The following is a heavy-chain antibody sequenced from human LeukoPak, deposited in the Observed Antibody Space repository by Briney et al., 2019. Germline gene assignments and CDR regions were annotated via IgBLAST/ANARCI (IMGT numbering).Heavy chain of an antibody. CDR3: ARDRAVVVPAAIYYGMDV. CDR1: GFTFSSYS. J-gene: IGHJ6*02. D-gene: IGHD2-2*01. V-gene: IGHV3-48*01. CDR2: ISSSSSTI. Sequence: GGSLRLSCAASGFTFSSYSMNWVRPAPGKGLEWVSYISSSSSTIYYADSVKGRFTISRDNAKNSLYLQMNSLRAEDTAVYYCARDRAVVVPAAIYYGMDVWGQGTTVTVSS.